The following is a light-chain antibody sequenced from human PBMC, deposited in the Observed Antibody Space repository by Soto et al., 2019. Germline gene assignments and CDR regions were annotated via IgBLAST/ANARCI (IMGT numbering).Light chain of an antibody. CDR2: GAS. V-gene: IGKV3-11*01. CDR1: QTFSSH. CDR3: QQRSNWPPVIT. Sequence: EIVLTQSPGTLSLSPGERATLSCRASQTFSSHLAWYQQKPGQAPRLLIYGASKRATGIPARFSGRGSGTDFTLTISSLEPEDFAVYYCQQRSNWPPVITLGQGTRLEIK. J-gene: IGKJ5*01.